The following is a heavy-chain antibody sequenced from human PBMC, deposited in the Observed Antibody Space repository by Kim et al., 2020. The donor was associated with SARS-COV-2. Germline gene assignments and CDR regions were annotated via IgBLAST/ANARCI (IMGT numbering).Heavy chain of an antibody. V-gene: IGHV4-34*01. CDR3: AGLLGYCSSTGCSKPFEY. J-gene: IGHJ4*02. CDR1: GASFSGYY. CDR2: INHSGST. Sequence: SETLSLTCAVYGASFSGYYWSWIRQPPGKGLEWIGEINHSGSTNYIPSLKSRVTISLGTSTNQFSLKLSSVTAADTAVYYCAGLLGYCSSTGCSKPFEYWGQGTLVTVSS. D-gene: IGHD2-2*01.